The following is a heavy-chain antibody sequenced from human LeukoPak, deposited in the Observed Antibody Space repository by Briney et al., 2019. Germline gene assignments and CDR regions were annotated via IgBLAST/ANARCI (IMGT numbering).Heavy chain of an antibody. Sequence: SETLSLTCVVSGGSVSGYYWGWIRQPPGRGLEWIGYVYYSGSTNYNPSFKSRITISVDTSRNQFSLQLSSVTAADTTVYYCARIHRYCSGGACYVLDNWGQGTLVAVSS. CDR3: ARIHRYCSGGACYVLDN. CDR1: GGSVSGYY. V-gene: IGHV4-59*02. CDR2: VYYSGST. J-gene: IGHJ4*02. D-gene: IGHD2-15*01.